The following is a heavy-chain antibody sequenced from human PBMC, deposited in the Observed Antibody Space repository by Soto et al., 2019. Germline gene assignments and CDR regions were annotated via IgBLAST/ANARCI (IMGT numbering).Heavy chain of an antibody. CDR3: ARGKRVTMVRGVMKAFDI. CDR1: GGSFSGYY. J-gene: IGHJ3*02. CDR2: INHSGST. V-gene: IGHV4-34*01. D-gene: IGHD3-10*01. Sequence: PSETLSLTCAVYGGSFSGYYWSWIRQPPGKGLEWIGEINHSGSTNYNPSLKSRVTISVDTSKNQFSLKLSSVTAADTAVYYCARGKRVTMVRGVMKAFDIWGQGTMVT.